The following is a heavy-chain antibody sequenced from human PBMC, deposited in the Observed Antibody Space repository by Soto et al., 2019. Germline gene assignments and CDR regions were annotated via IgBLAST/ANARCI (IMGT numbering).Heavy chain of an antibody. J-gene: IGHJ4*02. CDR3: AKFIAAYCGGDCYLY. Sequence: ETLSLTCAVYGESFSGHYWSWVRQAPGKGLEWVSAISGSGGSTYYADSVKGRFTIPRDNSKNTLYLQMNSLRAEDTAVYYCAKFIAAYCGGDCYLYWGQGTLVTVSS. V-gene: IGHV3-23*01. CDR2: ISGSGGST. D-gene: IGHD2-21*01. CDR1: GESFSGHY.